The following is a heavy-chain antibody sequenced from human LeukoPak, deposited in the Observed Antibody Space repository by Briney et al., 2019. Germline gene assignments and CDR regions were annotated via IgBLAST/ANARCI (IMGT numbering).Heavy chain of an antibody. CDR1: GGSISSSSYY. J-gene: IGHJ5*02. D-gene: IGHD4-17*01. V-gene: IGHV4-39*07. CDR3: ARAEDYGDYGRWFDP. CDR2: IYYSGST. Sequence: PSETLSLTCTVSGGSISSSSYYWGWIRQPPGKGLEWIGSIYYSGSTYYNPSLKSRVTISVDTSKNQFSLKLSSVTAADTAVYYCARAEDYGDYGRWFDPWGQGTLVTVSS.